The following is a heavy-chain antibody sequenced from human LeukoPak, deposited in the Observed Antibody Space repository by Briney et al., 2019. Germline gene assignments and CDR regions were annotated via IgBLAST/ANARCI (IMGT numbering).Heavy chain of an antibody. CDR2: IYSGGST. CDR1: GLTFGNYG. V-gene: IGHV3-23*03. J-gene: IGHJ4*02. Sequence: GGSLRLSCVASGLTFGNYGMNWVRQAPGKGLEWVSVIYSGGSTYYADSVKGRFTISRDNSKNTLYLQMSSLRTADTAVYYCTTVRSYYSNGDWGQGTLVTVSS. D-gene: IGHD3-22*01. CDR3: TTVRSYYSNGD.